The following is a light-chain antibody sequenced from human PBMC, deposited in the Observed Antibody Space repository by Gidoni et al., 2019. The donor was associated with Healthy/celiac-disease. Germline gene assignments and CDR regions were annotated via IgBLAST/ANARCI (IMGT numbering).Light chain of an antibody. CDR3: QQYDNLPRT. Sequence: DIQMPQSPSSLSASVGDRVTITCQSSQDISNSLNWYQQKPGKAPKLLIYDASNLETGVPSRFSGSGSGTDFTFTISSLQPEDIATYYCQQYDNLPRTFGQGTKVEIK. V-gene: IGKV1-33*01. CDR2: DAS. J-gene: IGKJ1*01. CDR1: QDISNS.